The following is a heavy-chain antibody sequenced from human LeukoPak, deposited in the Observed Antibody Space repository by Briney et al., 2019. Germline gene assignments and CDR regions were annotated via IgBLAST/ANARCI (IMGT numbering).Heavy chain of an antibody. CDR3: ARTELWFGELIASFTPFDP. CDR1: GGSLSNNGDY. D-gene: IGHD3-10*01. Sequence: PSETLSLICTVSGGSLSNNGDYWGWPRQPRGRGLEWLGNVLYSGTAFYNPSLKSRVTISVDRSKNQFSLKLSSVTAADTAVYYCARTELWFGELIASFTPFDPWGQGTLVTVSS. V-gene: IGHV4-39*07. J-gene: IGHJ5*02. CDR2: VLYSGTA.